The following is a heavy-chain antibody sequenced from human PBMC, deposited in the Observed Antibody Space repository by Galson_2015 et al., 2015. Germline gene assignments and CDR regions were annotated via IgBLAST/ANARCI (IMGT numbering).Heavy chain of an antibody. D-gene: IGHD2-21*02. Sequence: CAISGDSVSSNSASWNWIRQSPSRGLEWLGRTYYRSKWYYDYAASVKSRIAVNPDTSKNQFSLQLNSVIPEDTAVYYCARDTLSDRWHPDAFDIWGQGTLVTVSS. CDR2: TYYRSKWYY. V-gene: IGHV6-1*01. J-gene: IGHJ3*02. CDR1: GDSVSSNSAS. CDR3: ARDTLSDRWHPDAFDI.